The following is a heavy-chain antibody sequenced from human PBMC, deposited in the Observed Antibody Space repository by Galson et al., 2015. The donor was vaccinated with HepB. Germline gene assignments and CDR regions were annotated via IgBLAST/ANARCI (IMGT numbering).Heavy chain of an antibody. CDR2: IYHAGNT. D-gene: IGHD3-3*01. J-gene: IGHJ6*02. CDR1: GGSISNTNK. V-gene: IGHV4-4*02. Sequence: ETLSLTCAVSGGSISNTNKWTWVRQAPGKGLEWIGEIYHAGNTTQNPSLKSRVTISVDKSKNQFSLNLTSVTAADTAVYYCTRGRNDFWSGYYEPYFYYGMDVWGPGTTVTVSS. CDR3: TRGRNDFWSGYYEPYFYYGMDV.